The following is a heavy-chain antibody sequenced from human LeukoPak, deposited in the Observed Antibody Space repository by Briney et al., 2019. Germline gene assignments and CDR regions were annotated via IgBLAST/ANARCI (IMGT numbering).Heavy chain of an antibody. Sequence: PGGSLRLSCVASGFTFGSYAMHWVRQAPGKGLEYVSAISSHGGSTYYANSVKGRFTISRDNSKNTLYLQMGSLRAEDMAVYYCARVGSSGTVKYFDYWGQGTLVTVSS. CDR3: ARVGSSGTVKYFDY. CDR2: ISSHGGST. V-gene: IGHV3-64*01. D-gene: IGHD4-11*01. CDR1: GFTFGSYA. J-gene: IGHJ4*02.